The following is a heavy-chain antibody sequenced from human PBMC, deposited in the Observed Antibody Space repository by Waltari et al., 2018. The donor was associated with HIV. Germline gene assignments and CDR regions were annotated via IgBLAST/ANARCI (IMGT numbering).Heavy chain of an antibody. CDR1: GFPISHHI. CDR2: ISSESSYI. D-gene: IGHD6-19*01. V-gene: IGHV3-21*01. J-gene: IGHJ4*02. CDR3: ARLIDGVAVAGTHY. Sequence: EVQLVESGGGLVKPGGSLRLSCAASGFPISHHIMNWVRQAPGKGLEWVSSISSESSYIYYADSVKGRFTISRDNAKNSLYLQMNSLRAEDTAVYYCARLIDGVAVAGTHYRGQGTLVTVSS.